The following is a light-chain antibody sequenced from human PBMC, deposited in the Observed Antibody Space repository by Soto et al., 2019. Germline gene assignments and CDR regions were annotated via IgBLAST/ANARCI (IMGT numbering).Light chain of an antibody. CDR3: QSYDSSLSGSV. CDR2: GNS. J-gene: IGLJ1*01. CDR1: SSNIGAGYD. V-gene: IGLV1-40*01. Sequence: QSVLTQAPSVSGAPGQRVTISCIGSSSNIGAGYDVHWYQQLPGTAPKLLIYGNSNRPSGVPDRFSGSKSGTSASLAITGLQAEDEADYYCQSYDSSLSGSVFGTGTKLTVL.